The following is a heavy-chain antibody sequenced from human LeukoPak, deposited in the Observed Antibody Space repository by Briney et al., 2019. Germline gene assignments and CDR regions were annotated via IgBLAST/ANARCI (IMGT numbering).Heavy chain of an antibody. D-gene: IGHD6-19*01. CDR1: GGSFSGYY. Sequence: SETLSLTCAVYGGSFSGYYWSWIRQPPGKGLEWIGEIDHSGSTNYNPSLKSRVTISVDTSKNQFSLKLSPLTAADTAVYYCARHSSDHYRDLDYWGQGTLVTVSS. J-gene: IGHJ4*02. CDR2: IDHSGST. CDR3: ARHSSDHYRDLDY. V-gene: IGHV4-34*01.